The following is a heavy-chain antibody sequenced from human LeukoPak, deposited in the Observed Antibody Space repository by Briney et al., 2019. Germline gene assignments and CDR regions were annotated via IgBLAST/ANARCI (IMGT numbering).Heavy chain of an antibody. J-gene: IGHJ4*02. CDR1: GGSISSYY. V-gene: IGHV4-4*07. CDR2: IYSTGST. CDR3: ARGSNYDILTGYYIGGAIFDY. Sequence: PSETLSLTCTVSGGSISSYYWSWIRQPAGKGLEWIGRIYSTGSTNYNPSLKSRVTISVDTSKNQFSLKLSSVTAADTAVYYCARGSNYDILTGYYIGGAIFDYWGQGTLVTVSS. D-gene: IGHD3-9*01.